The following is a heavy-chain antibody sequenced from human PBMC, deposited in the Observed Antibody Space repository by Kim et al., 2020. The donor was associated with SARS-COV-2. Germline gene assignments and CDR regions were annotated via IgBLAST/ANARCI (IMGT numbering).Heavy chain of an antibody. CDR2: INHSGST. V-gene: IGHV4-34*01. Sequence: SETLSLTCAVYGGSFSGYYWSWIRQPPGKGLEWIGEINHSGSTNYNPSLKSRVTISVDTSKNQFSLKLSSVTAADMAVYYFATGSSSITIFGVVIDTDDWFDPWGQGTLVTVSS. D-gene: IGHD3-3*01. CDR3: ATGSSSITIFGVVIDTDDWFDP. CDR1: GGSFSGYY. J-gene: IGHJ5*02.